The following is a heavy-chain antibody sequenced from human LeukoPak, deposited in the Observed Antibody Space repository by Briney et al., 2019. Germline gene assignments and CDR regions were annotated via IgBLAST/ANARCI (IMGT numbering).Heavy chain of an antibody. CDR2: IWYDGSNK. CDR1: GFTFSSYG. D-gene: IGHD3-3*01. V-gene: IGHV3-33*01. Sequence: GGSLRLSCAASGFTFSSYGMHWVRQAPGKGLEWVAVIWYDGSNKYYADSVKGRFTISRDNSKNTLYLQMNSLRAEDTAVYYCARDLSLRSYDFWSGYYTAGHNCYYYGMDVWGQGTTVTVSS. J-gene: IGHJ6*02. CDR3: ARDLSLRSYDFWSGYYTAGHNCYYYGMDV.